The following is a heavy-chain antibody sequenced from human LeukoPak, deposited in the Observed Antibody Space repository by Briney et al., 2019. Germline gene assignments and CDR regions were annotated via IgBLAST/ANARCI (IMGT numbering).Heavy chain of an antibody. CDR1: GFSFSKYS. J-gene: IGHJ4*02. D-gene: IGHD3-22*01. Sequence: GGSLRLSCVASGFSFSKYSMNWVRQAPGKGLEWVSSMSISTSTFIYYADSVKGRFTISRDNSKNTLYLQMNSPRAEDTAVYYCAKEYMESVVDDSSGYSGYWGQGTLVTVSS. CDR3: AKEYMESVVDDSSGYSGY. V-gene: IGHV3-21*01. CDR2: MSISTSTFI.